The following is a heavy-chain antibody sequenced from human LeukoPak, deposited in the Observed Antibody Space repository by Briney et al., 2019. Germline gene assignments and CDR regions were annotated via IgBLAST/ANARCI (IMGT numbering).Heavy chain of an antibody. D-gene: IGHD6-19*01. CDR1: GGSISSSTYY. V-gene: IGHV4-39*01. J-gene: IGHJ4*02. CDR3: ASGIDARSDSSV. CDR2: INYSGST. Sequence: SETLSLTCSVSGGSISSSTYYWGWIRQSPVKGLEWIGSINYSGSTFYNPSLKSRVAMSVDMFNNQFSLKLTSVTVTDTAVYYCASGIDARSDSSVWGQGTLVTVSS.